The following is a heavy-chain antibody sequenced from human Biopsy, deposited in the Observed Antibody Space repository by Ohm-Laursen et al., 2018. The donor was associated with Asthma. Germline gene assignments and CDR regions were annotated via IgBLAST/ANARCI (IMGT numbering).Heavy chain of an antibody. Sequence: SDTLSLTCSVSGYSISNGGYYWTWVRQRPGKGLEWIGNIYHRGNTKHNPSLKSRLSFSMDTSKNQFSLKLSSVTAADTAIYFCARDYYDFWNRSVYTYFGMDVWGRGTTVVVSS. CDR3: ARDYYDFWNRSVYTYFGMDV. CDR2: IYHRGNT. D-gene: IGHD3-3*01. CDR1: GYSISNGGYY. J-gene: IGHJ6*02. V-gene: IGHV4-31*03.